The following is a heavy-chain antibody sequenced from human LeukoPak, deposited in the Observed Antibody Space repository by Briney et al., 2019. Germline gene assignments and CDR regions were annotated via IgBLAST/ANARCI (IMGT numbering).Heavy chain of an antibody. J-gene: IGHJ6*03. V-gene: IGHV3-21*01. CDR1: GFTFSSYS. CDR2: ISSSSSYI. D-gene: IGHD3-3*01. CDR3: ARDAILRFLEWSPTYYYYYYMDV. Sequence: GGSLRLSCAASGFTFSSYSMNWDRQAPGKGLEWVSSISSSSSYIYYADSVKGRFTISRDNAKNSLYLQMNSLRAEDTAVYYCARDAILRFLEWSPTYYYYYYMDVWGKGTTVTVSS.